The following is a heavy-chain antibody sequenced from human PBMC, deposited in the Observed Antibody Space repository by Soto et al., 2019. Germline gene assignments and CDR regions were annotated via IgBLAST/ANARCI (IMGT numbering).Heavy chain of an antibody. CDR2: LLHSGTT. CDR3: AYSTGWYRHDA. V-gene: IGHV4-4*02. D-gene: IGHD6-19*01. Sequence: QVHLQESGPGLVKPSGTLSLTCAVSGDSITSPKWWTWLRQPPGKGLEWIGDLLHSGTTNYNPSLMCRVHVSVDTPQTQFSLRLTSVTAAVPSFSYCAYSTGWYRHDAWGQGTSVTVSS. CDR1: GDSITSPKW. J-gene: IGHJ3*01.